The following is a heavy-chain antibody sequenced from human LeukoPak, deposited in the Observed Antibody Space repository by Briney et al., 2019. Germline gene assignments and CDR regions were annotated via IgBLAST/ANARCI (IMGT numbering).Heavy chain of an antibody. J-gene: IGHJ4*02. CDR1: GLTFKNYG. CDR2: IYYDGRDK. V-gene: IGHV3-33*01. Sequence: GTSLRLSCAASGLTFKNYGMHWVRQAPGKGLEGVSIIYYDGRDKYYADSVKGRFTISRDNSKNTMYLQMNSLRDEDTAVYYCATVRSLSYFDSWGQGTLVTVS. CDR3: ATVRSLSYFDS.